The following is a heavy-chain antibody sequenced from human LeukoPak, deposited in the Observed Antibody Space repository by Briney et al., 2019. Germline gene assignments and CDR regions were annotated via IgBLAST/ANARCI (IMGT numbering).Heavy chain of an antibody. CDR2: INHSGST. J-gene: IGHJ4*02. CDR3: ARAVTTVTTPNYFDY. V-gene: IGHV4-34*01. Sequence: PSETLSLTRAVYGGSFSGYYWSWIRQPPGKGLEWIGEINHSGSTNYNPSLKSRVTISVDTSKNQFSLKLSSVTAADTAVYYCARAVTTVTTPNYFDYWGQGTLVTVSS. CDR1: GGSFSGYY. D-gene: IGHD4-17*01.